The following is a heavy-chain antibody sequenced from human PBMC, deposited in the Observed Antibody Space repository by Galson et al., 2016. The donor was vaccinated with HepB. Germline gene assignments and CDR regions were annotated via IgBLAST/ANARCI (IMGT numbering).Heavy chain of an antibody. D-gene: IGHD6-13*01. CDR2: ISWNSGTI. CDR1: GFTFDEYA. Sequence: SLRLSCAASGFTFDEYAMHWVRQAPGKGPEWVSTISWNSGTIHYMDSVKGRFTTSRDNAKNSLYLQMDGLKTEDTALYYCAKDMSAGAAASGCFDCWGQGTLVTVSS. J-gene: IGHJ4*02. CDR3: AKDMSAGAAASGCFDC. V-gene: IGHV3-9*01.